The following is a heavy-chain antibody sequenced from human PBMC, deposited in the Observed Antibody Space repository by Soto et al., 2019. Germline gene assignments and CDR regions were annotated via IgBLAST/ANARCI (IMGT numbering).Heavy chain of an antibody. CDR3: AKGFIVVVTVLRPDDAFDV. J-gene: IGHJ3*01. Sequence: EVQLLESGGGFVQPGGSLRLSCAASGFTFGNYGMNWVRQAPGMGLEWVSGISGGGGSTYYADSVKGRFTISRDPSKNTVFLEMNSLRAEDTAVYYCAKGFIVVVTVLRPDDAFDVWGQGTLVTVSS. CDR2: ISGGGGST. D-gene: IGHD2-21*02. CDR1: GFTFGNYG. V-gene: IGHV3-23*01.